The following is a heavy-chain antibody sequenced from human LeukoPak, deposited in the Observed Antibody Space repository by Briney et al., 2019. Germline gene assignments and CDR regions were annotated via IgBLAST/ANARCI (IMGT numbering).Heavy chain of an antibody. CDR1: GGTFSSFA. CDR3: ASGTITMGDY. J-gene: IGHJ4*02. CDR2: IIPILGIA. Sequence: WASVKVSCKASGGTFSSFAISWVRQAPGQGLEWMGRIIPILGIANYAQKFQGRVTITADKSTSTAYMELSSLRSEDTAVYYCASGTITMGDYWGQGTLVTVSS. D-gene: IGHD3-10*01. V-gene: IGHV1-69*04.